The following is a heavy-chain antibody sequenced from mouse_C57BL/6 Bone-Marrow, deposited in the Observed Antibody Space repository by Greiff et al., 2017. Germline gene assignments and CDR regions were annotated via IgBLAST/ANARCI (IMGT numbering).Heavy chain of an antibody. J-gene: IGHJ2*01. CDR2: ISDGGSYT. CDR3: ARDCTTVVATPFDY. Sequence: EVQVVESGGGLVKPGGSLKLSCAASGFTFSSYAMSWVRQTPDKRLEWVATISDGGSYTYYPDNVKGRFTISRDNAKNHLYLQMSHLKSEDTAMYYCARDCTTVVATPFDYWGQGTTLTVSA. CDR1: GFTFSSYA. V-gene: IGHV5-4*01. D-gene: IGHD1-1*01.